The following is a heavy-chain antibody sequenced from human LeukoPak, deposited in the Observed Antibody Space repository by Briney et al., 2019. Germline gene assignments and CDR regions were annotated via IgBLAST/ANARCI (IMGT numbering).Heavy chain of an antibody. D-gene: IGHD1-26*01. J-gene: IGHJ2*01. CDR3: AKNLLGSAAFSWYFDL. CDR2: ITVSGGGS. V-gene: IGHV3-23*01. CDR1: GFTFSSYW. Sequence: PGGSLRLSCAASGFTFSSYWMHWVRQAPGKGLEWVSSITVSGGGSTYVDSVKGRFTISRDNSKNTLYLQMNSLRAEDTAVYYCAKNLLGSAAFSWYFDLWGRGTLVTVSS.